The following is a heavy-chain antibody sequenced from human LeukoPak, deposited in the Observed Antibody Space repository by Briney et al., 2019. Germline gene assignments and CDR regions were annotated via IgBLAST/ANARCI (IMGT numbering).Heavy chain of an antibody. CDR1: GGSFSGYY. Sequence: SETLSLTCAVYGGSFSGYYWSWIRQPPGKGLEWIGEINHSGSTNYNPSLKSRVTISVDTSKNQFSLKLSSVTAADTAVYYCARVARDGYIYFDYWGQGTLVTVSS. V-gene: IGHV4-34*01. CDR2: INHSGST. D-gene: IGHD5-24*01. CDR3: ARVARDGYIYFDY. J-gene: IGHJ4*02.